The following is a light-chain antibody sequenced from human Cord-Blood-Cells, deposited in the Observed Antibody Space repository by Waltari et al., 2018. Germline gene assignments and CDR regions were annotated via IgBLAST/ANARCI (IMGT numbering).Light chain of an antibody. CDR2: GAS. V-gene: IGKV3-15*01. CDR1: QSVSSN. CDR3: QQYNNGPALT. Sequence: EIVMTQSPAPLSVSPGERATLSCRASQSVSSNLDWYQQKPGQAPRLLIYGASTRATGIPARFSSSGSGTEFTLTISSLQSEDFAVYYCQQYNNGPALTFGGGTKVEIK. J-gene: IGKJ4*02.